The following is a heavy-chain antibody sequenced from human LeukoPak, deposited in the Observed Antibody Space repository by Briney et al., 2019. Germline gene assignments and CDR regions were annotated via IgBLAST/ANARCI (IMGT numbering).Heavy chain of an antibody. CDR3: ARDMLAGFGELSNYYYGMDV. Sequence: GGSLRLSCAASGFTFSSYSMNWVRQAPGKGLEWVSSISSNSSYIYYADPVKGRFTISRDNAKNSLYLQMNSLRAEDTAVYYCARDMLAGFGELSNYYYGMDVWGQGTTVTVSS. V-gene: IGHV3-21*01. D-gene: IGHD3-10*01. J-gene: IGHJ6*02. CDR1: GFTFSSYS. CDR2: ISSNSSYI.